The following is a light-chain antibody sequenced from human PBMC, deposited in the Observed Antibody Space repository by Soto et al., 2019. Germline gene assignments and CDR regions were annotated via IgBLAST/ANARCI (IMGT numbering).Light chain of an antibody. V-gene: IGLV1-44*01. Sequence: QSVLTQPPSASGAPGQRITISCSGSSSNIGGKTVNWYQQLPGTAPKLLIYTNNQRPSGVPDRFSGSKSGTSASLAISGLQSEDEADYFCASWDDSLNGVVFGGGTKVTVL. CDR3: ASWDDSLNGVV. J-gene: IGLJ2*01. CDR2: TNN. CDR1: SSNIGGKT.